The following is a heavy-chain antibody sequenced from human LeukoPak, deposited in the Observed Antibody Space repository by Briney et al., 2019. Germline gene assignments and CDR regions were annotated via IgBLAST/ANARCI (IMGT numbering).Heavy chain of an antibody. D-gene: IGHD3-9*01. CDR3: ARDGEYYDILTGYPYYYGMDV. Sequence: ASVKVSCKASGYTFTGYYMHWVRQAPGQGLEWMGWINPNSGGTNYAQKFQGRVTMTRDTSISTAYMELSRLRSDDTAVYYCARDGEYYDILTGYPYYYGMDVWGQGTTVTVSS. V-gene: IGHV1-2*02. CDR2: INPNSGGT. J-gene: IGHJ6*02. CDR1: GYTFTGYY.